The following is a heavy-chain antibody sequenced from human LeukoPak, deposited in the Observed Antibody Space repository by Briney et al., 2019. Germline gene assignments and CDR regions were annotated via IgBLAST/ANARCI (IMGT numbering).Heavy chain of an antibody. D-gene: IGHD1-7*01. CDR3: ASGTPPNYYYYYYMDV. V-gene: IGHV1-69*13. CDR1: GGTFSSYA. J-gene: IGHJ6*03. CDR2: IIPIFGTA. Sequence: SVKVSCKASGGTFSSYAISWVRRAPGQGLEWMGGIIPIFGTANYAQKFQGRVTITADESTSTAYMELSSLRSEDTAVYYCASGTPPNYYYYYYMDVWGKGATVTVSS.